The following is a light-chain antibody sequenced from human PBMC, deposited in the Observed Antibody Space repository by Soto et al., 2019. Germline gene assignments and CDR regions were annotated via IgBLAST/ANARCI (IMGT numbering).Light chain of an antibody. CDR2: GAS. CDR3: QQYNNWPQLT. V-gene: IGKV3-15*01. J-gene: IGKJ4*01. CDR1: QSVSSN. Sequence: EIVMTQSPATLSVSPGERATLSCRASQSVSSNFAWYQQKPGQAPRLLIYGASTRATGIPARFSGSGSGTEFTLTISSLQSEDFAVYYCQQYNNWPQLTFGGGTKVEIK.